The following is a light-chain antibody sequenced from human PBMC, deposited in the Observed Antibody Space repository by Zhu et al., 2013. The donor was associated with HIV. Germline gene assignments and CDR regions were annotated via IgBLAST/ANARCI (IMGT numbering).Light chain of an antibody. V-gene: IGLV2-8*01. CDR1: SSDVGGYNY. CDR3: TSFAVNNNLV. J-gene: IGLJ3*02. CDR2: EVN. Sequence: QSALTQPASVSGSPGQSITISCTGTSSDVGGYNYVSWYQQHPGKAPKLMIYEVNKRPSGVPDRFSGSKSGNTASLTVFGLRSEDEADYYCTSFAVNNNLVFGGGTKLTVL.